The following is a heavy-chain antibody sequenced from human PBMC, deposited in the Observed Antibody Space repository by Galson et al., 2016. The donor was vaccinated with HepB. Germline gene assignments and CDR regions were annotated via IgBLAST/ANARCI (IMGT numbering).Heavy chain of an antibody. CDR2: IIPIFGTA. CDR3: ARGRVPVTATPGWFDP. V-gene: IGHV1-69*06. Sequence: SCKASGGTFSSYAISWVRQAPGQGLEWMGGIIPIFGTAHYAQKFQGRVTITADKSTSTAYMELSSLRSEDTAVYYCARGRVPVTATPGWFDPWGQGTLVTVSS. J-gene: IGHJ5*02. CDR1: GGTFSSYA. D-gene: IGHD2-21*02.